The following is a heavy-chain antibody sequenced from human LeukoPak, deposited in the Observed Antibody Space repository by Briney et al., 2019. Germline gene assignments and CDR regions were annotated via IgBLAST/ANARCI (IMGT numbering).Heavy chain of an antibody. CDR3: AREGGKVRRGFDY. D-gene: IGHD3-10*01. CDR1: GFTFSSYS. V-gene: IGHV3-21*01. CDR2: ISSSSSYI. Sequence: GGSLRLSCAASGFTFSSYSMNWVRQAPGKGLEWVSSISSSSSYIYYADSVKGRFTISRDNAKNSLYLQMNSLRAEDTAVYYCAREGGKVRRGFDYWGQGTLVTVSS. J-gene: IGHJ4*02.